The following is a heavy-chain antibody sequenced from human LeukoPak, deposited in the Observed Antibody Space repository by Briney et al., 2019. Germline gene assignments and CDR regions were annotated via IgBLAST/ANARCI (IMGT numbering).Heavy chain of an antibody. Sequence: ASVKVSCKASGYTLTSYYMHWVRQAPGQGLEWMGIINPSGGSTSYAQKFQGRVTMTRDTSTSTVYMELSSLRSEDTAVYYCARGANYCTNGVCSLFYWGQGTLVTVSS. CDR3: ARGANYCTNGVCSLFY. V-gene: IGHV1-46*01. J-gene: IGHJ4*02. CDR1: GYTLTSYY. CDR2: INPSGGST. D-gene: IGHD2-8*01.